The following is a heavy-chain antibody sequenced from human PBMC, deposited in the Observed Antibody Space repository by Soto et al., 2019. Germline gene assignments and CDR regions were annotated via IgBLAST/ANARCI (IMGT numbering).Heavy chain of an antibody. Sequence: SETLSLTCTVSGGSISSYYWSWIRQPPGKGLEWIGYIYYSGSTNYNPSLKSRVTISVDTSKNQFSLKLSSVTAADTAVYYCARGLYYYDSSGYLDWFDPWGQGTLVTVSS. D-gene: IGHD3-22*01. CDR2: IYYSGST. CDR3: ARGLYYYDSSGYLDWFDP. CDR1: GGSISSYY. V-gene: IGHV4-59*01. J-gene: IGHJ5*02.